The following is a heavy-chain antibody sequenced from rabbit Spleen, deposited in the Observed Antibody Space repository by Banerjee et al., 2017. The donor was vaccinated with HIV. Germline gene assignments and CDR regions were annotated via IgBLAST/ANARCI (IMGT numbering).Heavy chain of an antibody. D-gene: IGHD1-1*01. V-gene: IGHV1S45*01. Sequence: LEESGGGLVKPGGTLTLTCTVSGFSFSSNWICWVRQAPGKGLEWIACIDTSDGDTDYANWPKGRFTISKASSTTVILQMTSLTAADTATYFCARDLTGVIGWNFRLWGQGTLVTVS. J-gene: IGHJ4*01. CDR1: GFSFSSNW. CDR2: IDTSDGDT. CDR3: ARDLTGVIGWNFRL.